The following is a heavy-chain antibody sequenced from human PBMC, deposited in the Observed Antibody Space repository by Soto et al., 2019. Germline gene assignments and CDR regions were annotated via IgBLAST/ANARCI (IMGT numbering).Heavy chain of an antibody. CDR3: ARENYFDY. V-gene: IGHV3-7*04. J-gene: IGHJ4*02. CDR2: IKQDGSEK. Sequence: EVQLVESGGGLVQPGGSLRLSCAASGFTFNTYWMGWVRQFPGKGLEWVANIKQDGSEKNYVDSVKGRFTISRDNAKKSLYLQMNILRAEDTAVYYCARENYFDYWGQGTLVTVSS. CDR1: GFTFNTYW.